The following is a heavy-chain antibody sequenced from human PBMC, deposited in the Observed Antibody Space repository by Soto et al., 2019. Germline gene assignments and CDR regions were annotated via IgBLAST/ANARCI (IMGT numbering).Heavy chain of an antibody. CDR1: GGSISSYY. V-gene: IGHV4-59*01. CDR3: ARDLIFGSGSYYYYSGMDV. D-gene: IGHD1-26*01. Sequence: SETLSLTCTVSGGSISSYYWSWIRQPPGKGLEWIGYIYYSGSTNYNPSLKSRVTISVDTSKNQFSLKLSSVTAADTAVYYCARDLIFGSGSYYYYSGMDVWGQGTTVTVSS. CDR2: IYYSGST. J-gene: IGHJ6*02.